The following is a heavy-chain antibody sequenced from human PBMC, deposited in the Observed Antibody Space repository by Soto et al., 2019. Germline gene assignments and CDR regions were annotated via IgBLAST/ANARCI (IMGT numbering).Heavy chain of an antibody. CDR2: IYWDGDE. V-gene: IGHV2-5*02. CDR1: GFSLRTDEVG. CDR3: XXXXXXXXXXFDY. J-gene: IGHJ4*02. Sequence: QISLKESGPTLVKPTQTLTLTCTFSGFSLRTDEVGVGWIRQPPGKALEWLALIYWDGDERYSPSLNSRLTITKATSKNQVLLTXTNVXXXXTXXYXXXXXXXXXXXXFDYWGQGTLVTVSS.